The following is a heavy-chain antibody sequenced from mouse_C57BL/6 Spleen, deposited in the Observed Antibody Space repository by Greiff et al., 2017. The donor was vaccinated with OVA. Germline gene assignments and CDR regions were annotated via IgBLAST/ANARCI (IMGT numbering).Heavy chain of an antibody. J-gene: IGHJ1*03. CDR3: ARGTTVVDWYFDV. Sequence: VQLQQSGPELVKPGASVKIPCKASGYTFTDYNMDWVKQSHGKSLEWIGDINPNNGGTIYNQKFKGKATLTVDKSSSTAYMGLRSLTSEDTAVYYCARGTTVVDWYFDVWGTGTTVTVSS. V-gene: IGHV1-18*01. CDR2: INPNNGGT. D-gene: IGHD1-1*01. CDR1: GYTFTDYN.